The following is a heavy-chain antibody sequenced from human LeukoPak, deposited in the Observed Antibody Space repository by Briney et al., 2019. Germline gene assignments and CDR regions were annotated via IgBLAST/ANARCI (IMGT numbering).Heavy chain of an antibody. J-gene: IGHJ4*02. V-gene: IGHV4-34*01. CDR2: TNHSGST. Sequence: SETLSLTCAVYGGSFSGYYWSWIRQPPGKGLEWIGETNHSGSTNYNPSLKSRVTISVDTSKNQFSLKLSSVTAADTAVYYCATLTIAVAGTFDYWGQGTLVTVSS. D-gene: IGHD6-19*01. CDR1: GGSFSGYY. CDR3: ATLTIAVAGTFDY.